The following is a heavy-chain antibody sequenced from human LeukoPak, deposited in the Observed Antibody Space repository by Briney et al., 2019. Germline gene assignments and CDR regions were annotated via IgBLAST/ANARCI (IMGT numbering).Heavy chain of an antibody. Sequence: GASVKVSCKASGYTFTRYDLNWVRQATGQGLEWIGWVNPNSGNTGYAQKFQGRVTLTRSTSISTAYMELRSLTSEDTAVYYCARDYGGNSGWFDPWGQGTLVTVSS. J-gene: IGHJ5*02. CDR2: VNPNSGNT. CDR3: ARDYGGNSGWFDP. CDR1: GYTFTRYD. V-gene: IGHV1-8*01. D-gene: IGHD4-23*01.